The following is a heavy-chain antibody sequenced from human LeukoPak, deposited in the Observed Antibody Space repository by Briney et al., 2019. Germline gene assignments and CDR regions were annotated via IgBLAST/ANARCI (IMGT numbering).Heavy chain of an antibody. V-gene: IGHV4-59*01. Sequence: PSETLSLTCSVSGGSIRDFYWTWIRQPPGKGLEWIGYVYHSGTTNYSPSLRGRVFMSVDTSRSQFSLKLTSVTPADTAVYYCARLGDEIAVSGLKYPHYSHTDVWGSGTTVAVSS. CDR2: VYHSGTT. CDR1: GGSIRDFY. CDR3: ARLGDEIAVSGLKYPHYSHTDV. D-gene: IGHD6-19*01. J-gene: IGHJ6*03.